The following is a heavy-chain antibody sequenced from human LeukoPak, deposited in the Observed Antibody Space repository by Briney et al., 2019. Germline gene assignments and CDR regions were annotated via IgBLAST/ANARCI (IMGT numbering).Heavy chain of an antibody. Sequence: SETLSLTCAVYGGSFSSYYWSWIRQPPGKGLEWIGYIYYSGSTNYNPSLKSRVTISVDTAKNQFSLKLSSVTAADTAVYYCASQLGYCSGGSCYGTYSFDYWGQGTLVTVSS. D-gene: IGHD2-15*01. V-gene: IGHV4-59*01. CDR2: IYYSGST. J-gene: IGHJ4*02. CDR1: GGSFSSYY. CDR3: ASQLGYCSGGSCYGTYSFDY.